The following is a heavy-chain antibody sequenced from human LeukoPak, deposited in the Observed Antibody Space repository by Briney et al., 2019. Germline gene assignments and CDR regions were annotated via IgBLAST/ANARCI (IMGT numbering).Heavy chain of an antibody. Sequence: GGSLRLSCAASGFTFSSYAMSWVRQAPGKGLEWVSRINSDGSSTSYADSVKGRFTISRDNSKNTLYLQMNSLRAEDTAVYYCAKSILRGYEIDYWGQGTLVTVSS. CDR1: GFTFSSYA. J-gene: IGHJ4*02. V-gene: IGHV3-23*01. D-gene: IGHD5-12*01. CDR2: INSDGSST. CDR3: AKSILRGYEIDY.